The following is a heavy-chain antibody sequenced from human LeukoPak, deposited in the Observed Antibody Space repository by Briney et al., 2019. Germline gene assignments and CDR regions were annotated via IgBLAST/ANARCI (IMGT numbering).Heavy chain of an antibody. D-gene: IGHD6-13*01. Sequence: ASVKVSCKAFGYTFTSNYMHWVRQAPGQGPEWMGVISPSGGSTTYAQKFQGRVTLTRDMSTSTAYMELRSLRSDDTAVYYCARGTAAGDYWGQGTLVTVSS. J-gene: IGHJ4*02. CDR3: ARGTAAGDY. V-gene: IGHV1-46*01. CDR1: GYTFTSNY. CDR2: ISPSGGST.